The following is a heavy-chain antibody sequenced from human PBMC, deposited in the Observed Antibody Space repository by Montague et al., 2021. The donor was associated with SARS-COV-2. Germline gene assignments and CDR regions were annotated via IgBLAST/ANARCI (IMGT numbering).Heavy chain of an antibody. CDR2: TYYRSKRYS. V-gene: IGHV6-1*01. D-gene: IGHD6-19*01. Sequence: CAISGDSVSSNSVAWSWHRQYPSRGVEWLGRTYYRSKRYSDYAPSLRGRLTVNPDASKNEFSLELNYVTPEDTAVYYCVRYSGWFYFDFWGQGTLVTVSS. CDR1: GDSVSSNSVA. CDR3: VRYSGWFYFDF. J-gene: IGHJ4*02.